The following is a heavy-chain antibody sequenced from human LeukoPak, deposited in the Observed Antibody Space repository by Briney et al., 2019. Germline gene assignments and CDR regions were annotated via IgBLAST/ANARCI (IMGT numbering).Heavy chain of an antibody. CDR1: GFSFSTYN. V-gene: IGHV3-7*04. Sequence: GGSLRLSCAASGFSFSTYNMNWVRQAPGRGLEWVANIKQDGSEKYYGESVRGRLTISRDNAKNSVYLQMNSLRADDTAVYYCARDEHQYFYASSGRFDYWGQGTLVTVSS. J-gene: IGHJ4*02. D-gene: IGHD3-22*01. CDR2: IKQDGSEK. CDR3: ARDEHQYFYASSGRFDY.